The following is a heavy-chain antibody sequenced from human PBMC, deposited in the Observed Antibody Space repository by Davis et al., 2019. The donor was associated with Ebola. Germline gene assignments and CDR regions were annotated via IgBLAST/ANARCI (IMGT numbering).Heavy chain of an antibody. Sequence: GESLKISCAASGFTFGDYAMHWVRQAPGKGLEWVSLISWDGRSTAYADSVRDRFSISRDNSRNFLYLQMNGLRAEDTALYYCTAYDSTLRNYWGQGTLVTVSS. CDR3: TAYDSTLRNY. V-gene: IGHV3-43D*03. D-gene: IGHD3-22*01. CDR2: ISWDGRST. J-gene: IGHJ4*02. CDR1: GFTFGDYA.